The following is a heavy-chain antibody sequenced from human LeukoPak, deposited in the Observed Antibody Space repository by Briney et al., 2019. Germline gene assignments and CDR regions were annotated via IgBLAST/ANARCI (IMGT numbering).Heavy chain of an antibody. V-gene: IGHV4-34*01. D-gene: IGHD3-10*01. Sequence: PSETLSLTCGVYGGSFSGYYWSWIRQPPGKGLEWIGEINRSGSTDYNPSLKSRVTISVDTSKNLFSLRLSSVTAADTAVYYCARGYDSGGYYRHWGQGTLVTVSS. CDR3: ARGYDSGGYYRH. CDR1: GGSFSGYY. CDR2: INRSGST. J-gene: IGHJ4*02.